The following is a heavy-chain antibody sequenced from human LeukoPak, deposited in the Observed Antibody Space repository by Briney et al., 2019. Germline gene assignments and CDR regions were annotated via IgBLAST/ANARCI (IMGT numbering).Heavy chain of an antibody. Sequence: PGGSLRLSCAVSEFSVSSNYMNWVRQAPGKGLEWVSVIYSGGATYYADSVRGRFTISRDNSKNMVSLQITSLGAEDTAVYYCARGRFSGPDDYWGQGTLVTVSS. D-gene: IGHD6-19*01. CDR1: EFSVSSNY. J-gene: IGHJ4*02. CDR2: IYSGGAT. V-gene: IGHV3-53*01. CDR3: ARGRFSGPDDY.